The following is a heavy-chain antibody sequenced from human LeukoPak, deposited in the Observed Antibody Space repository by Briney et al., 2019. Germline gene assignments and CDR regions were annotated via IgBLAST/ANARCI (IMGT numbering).Heavy chain of an antibody. V-gene: IGHV4-39*01. CDR2: IYYSGST. J-gene: IGHJ5*02. D-gene: IGHD3-9*01. Sequence: TSETLSLTCTVSGGSISSSSYYWGWIRQPPGKGLEWIGSIYYSGSTYYNPSLKSRVTISVDTSKNQFSLKLSSVTAADTAVYYCVAGYRDPNWFDPWGQGILVTVSS. CDR3: VAGYRDPNWFDP. CDR1: GGSISSSSYY.